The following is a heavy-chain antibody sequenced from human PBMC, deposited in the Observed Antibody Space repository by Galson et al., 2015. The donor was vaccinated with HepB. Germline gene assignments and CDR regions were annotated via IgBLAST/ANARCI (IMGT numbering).Heavy chain of an antibody. V-gene: IGHV3-30*18. CDR3: AKDLVVAAGYYYGMDV. J-gene: IGHJ6*02. CDR1: GFTFSSYS. Sequence: SLRLSCAASGFTFSSYSMHWVRQAPGKGLEWVAVISYDGSNKYYADSVKGRFTISRDNSKNTLYLQMNSLRAEDTAVYYCAKDLVVAAGYYYGMDVWGQGTTVTVSS. CDR2: ISYDGSNK. D-gene: IGHD2-15*01.